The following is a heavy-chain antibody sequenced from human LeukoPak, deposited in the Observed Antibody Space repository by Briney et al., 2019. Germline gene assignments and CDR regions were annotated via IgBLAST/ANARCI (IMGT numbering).Heavy chain of an antibody. D-gene: IGHD6-13*01. Sequence: ASVKVSCKASGYTFTSYDINWVRQATGQGLEWMGWMNPNSGNTGYTQKFQGRVTMTRNTSISTAYMELSSLRSEDTAVYYCASRRVGSSSPRSFDYWGQGTLVTVSS. J-gene: IGHJ4*02. CDR2: MNPNSGNT. CDR3: ASRRVGSSSPRSFDY. V-gene: IGHV1-8*01. CDR1: GYTFTSYD.